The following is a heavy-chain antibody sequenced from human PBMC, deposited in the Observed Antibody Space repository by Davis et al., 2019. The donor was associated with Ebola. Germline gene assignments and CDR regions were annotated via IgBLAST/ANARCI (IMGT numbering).Heavy chain of an antibody. Sequence: GESLKISCAASGFTFSSYGMHWVRQAPGKGLEWVANIKQDGSEKYYVDSVKGRFTISRDNAKNSLYLQMNSLRAEDTAVYYCARGVDYMGYYYYGMDVWGQGTTVTVSS. CDR2: IKQDGSEK. V-gene: IGHV3-7*04. CDR1: GFTFSSYG. J-gene: IGHJ6*02. D-gene: IGHD4-11*01. CDR3: ARGVDYMGYYYYGMDV.